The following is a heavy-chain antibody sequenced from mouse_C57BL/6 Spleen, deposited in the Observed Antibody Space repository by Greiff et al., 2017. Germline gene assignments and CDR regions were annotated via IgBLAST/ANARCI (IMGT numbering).Heavy chain of an antibody. CDR2: ISYDGSN. CDR3: ARAPDSSFYWYFDV. V-gene: IGHV3-6*01. J-gene: IGHJ1*03. D-gene: IGHD1-1*01. CDR1: GYSITSGYY. Sequence: EVQLQESGPGLVKPSQSLSLTCSVTGYSITSGYYWNWIRQFPGNKLEWMGYISYDGSNNYNPSLKNRISITRDTSKNQFFLKLNSVTTEDTATYYCARAPDSSFYWYFDVCGTGTPRTVSP.